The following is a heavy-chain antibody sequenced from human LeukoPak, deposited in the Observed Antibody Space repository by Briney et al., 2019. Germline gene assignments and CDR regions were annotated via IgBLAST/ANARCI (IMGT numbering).Heavy chain of an antibody. CDR1: GGSIYSTTFY. V-gene: IGHV4-39*01. J-gene: IGHJ4*02. CDR2: MYYDGST. Sequence: SETLSLTCTVSGGSIYSTTFYWGGIRQPPGKGLEWMGSMYYDGSTYHNPSLKSRVTISVDTSNNQFSLKLTSVTAADTAVYFCARRSDSGSDDGEDYFDYWGQGTLVTVSS. CDR3: ARRSDSGSDDGEDYFDY. D-gene: IGHD1-26*01.